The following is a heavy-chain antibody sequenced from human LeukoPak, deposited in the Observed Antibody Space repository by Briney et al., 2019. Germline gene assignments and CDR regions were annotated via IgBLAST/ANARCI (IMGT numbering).Heavy chain of an antibody. CDR2: IYYSGST. J-gene: IGHJ6*03. CDR1: GGSISSYY. CDR3: AREYSSGWQNYYYYYMDV. V-gene: IGHV4-59*01. D-gene: IGHD6-19*01. Sequence: SETLSLTCTVSGGSISSYYWSWIRQPPGKGLEWSGYIYYSGSTNYNPSLKSRVTISVDTSKNQFSLKLSSVTAADTAVYYCAREYSSGWQNYYYYYMDVWGKGTTVTVSS.